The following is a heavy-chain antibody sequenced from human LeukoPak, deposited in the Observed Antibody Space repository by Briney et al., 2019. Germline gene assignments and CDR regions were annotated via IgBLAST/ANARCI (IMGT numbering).Heavy chain of an antibody. V-gene: IGHV4-39*01. CDR3: ARGEGYDILTWWY. CDR1: GGSISSSSYS. CDR2: IHYSGST. J-gene: IGHJ4*02. Sequence: DPSETLSLTCTVSGGSISSSSYSWGWIRQPPGKGLEWIGGIHYSGSTYYNSSLKSRVTISVISVDTSKKQFSLKLSSVTAADTAVYYCARGEGYDILTWWYWGQGTLVTVSS. D-gene: IGHD3-9*01.